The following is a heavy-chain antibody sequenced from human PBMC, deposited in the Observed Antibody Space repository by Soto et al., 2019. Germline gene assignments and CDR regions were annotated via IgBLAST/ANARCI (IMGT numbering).Heavy chain of an antibody. Sequence: EVQLVESGGGLVKPGGSLRLSCAASGFTFSSYSMNWVRQAPGKGLEWVSSSSSSSSYIYYADSVKGRFTISSDNAKNSLYLQMNSLRAEDTAVYYCAREGYCGGDCYYYGRDVWGQGTTVTVSS. V-gene: IGHV3-21*01. CDR1: GFTFSSYS. J-gene: IGHJ6*01. D-gene: IGHD2-21*01. CDR3: AREGYCGGDCYYYGRDV. CDR2: SSSSSSYI.